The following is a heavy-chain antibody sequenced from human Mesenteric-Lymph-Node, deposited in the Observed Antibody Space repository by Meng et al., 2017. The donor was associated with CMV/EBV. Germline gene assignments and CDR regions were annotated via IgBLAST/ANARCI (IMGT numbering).Heavy chain of an antibody. J-gene: IGHJ6*02. CDR1: GFTVSSNY. Sequence: GGSLRLSCAASGFTVSSNYMSWVRQAPGKGLEWVSVIYSGGSTYYADSVKGRFTISRDNSKNTLYLQMNSLRAEDTAVYYCARIPYYYYYGMDVWGQGTTVTV. CDR2: IYSGGST. V-gene: IGHV3-53*01. CDR3: ARIPYYYYYGMDV. D-gene: IGHD2-2*02.